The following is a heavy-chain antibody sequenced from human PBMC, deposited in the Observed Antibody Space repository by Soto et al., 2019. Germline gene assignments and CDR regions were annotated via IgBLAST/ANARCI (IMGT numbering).Heavy chain of an antibody. V-gene: IGHV1-2*04. J-gene: IGHJ4*02. Sequence: GASVKVSCKASGYTFTGYYMHWVRQAPGQGLERMGWINPNSGGTNYAQKFQGWVTMTRDTSISTAYMELSRLRSDDTAVYYCAREDVATNFDYWGQGTLVTVSS. CDR2: INPNSGGT. CDR1: GYTFTGYY. D-gene: IGHD5-12*01. CDR3: AREDVATNFDY.